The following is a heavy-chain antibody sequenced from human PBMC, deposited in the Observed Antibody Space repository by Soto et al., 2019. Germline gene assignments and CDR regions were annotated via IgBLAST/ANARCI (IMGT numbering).Heavy chain of an antibody. D-gene: IGHD6-13*01. CDR2: ISGSGADT. CDR3: AIDEYFSSWYVAFYFDS. V-gene: IGHV3-23*01. CDR1: VFTFSSYA. J-gene: IGHJ4*02. Sequence: EVQLLESGGGLVQPGGSLRLSCAVSVFTFSSYAVSWVRQAPGKGLEWVSAISGSGADTYYADSVKGRFTISRDKSKSTLYLQMDSLRADDTALYYCAIDEYFSSWYVAFYFDSWGQGTLVTVSS.